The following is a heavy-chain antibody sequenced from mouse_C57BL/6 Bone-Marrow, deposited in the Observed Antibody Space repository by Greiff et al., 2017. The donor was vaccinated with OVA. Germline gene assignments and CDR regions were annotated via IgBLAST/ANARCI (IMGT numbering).Heavy chain of an antibody. CDR3: ARRGGSSSLDY. CDR2: INPSNGGT. J-gene: IGHJ2*01. CDR1: GYTFTSYW. D-gene: IGHD1-1*01. Sequence: QVQLKQPGTELVKPGASVKLSCKASGYTFTSYWMHWVKQRPGQGLEWIGNINPSNGGTNYTEKFKSKATLTVDKSTSTAYMQLSSLTSEDSAVYYCARRGGSSSLDYWGQGTTLTVSS. V-gene: IGHV1-53*01.